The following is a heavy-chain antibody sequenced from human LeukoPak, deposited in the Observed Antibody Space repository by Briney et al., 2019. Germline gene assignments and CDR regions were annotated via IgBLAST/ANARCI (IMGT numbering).Heavy chain of an antibody. CDR1: GGSIRNYY. Sequence: SETLSLTCSVSGGSIRNYYWSWIRQPAGKGLEWIGRIYSRGSTNYNPSLKSRVTMSVDTSRNQFSLKLSSVTAADTAVYYCARENGDYCLDVWGQGTTVTVSS. CDR2: IYSRGST. J-gene: IGHJ6*02. D-gene: IGHD4-17*01. CDR3: ARENGDYCLDV. V-gene: IGHV4-4*07.